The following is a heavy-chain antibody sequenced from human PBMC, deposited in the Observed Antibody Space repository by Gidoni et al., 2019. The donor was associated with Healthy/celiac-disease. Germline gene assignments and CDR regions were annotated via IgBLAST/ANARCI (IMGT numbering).Heavy chain of an antibody. D-gene: IGHD4-17*01. Sequence: EVQLVESGGGLVQPGGSLRLSCAASGFTFSSYWMSWVRPAPGKGLEGVANIKQDGSEKYYVDSVKGRFTISRDNAKNSLYLQMNSLRAEDTAVYYCASEDDYGDYFDYWGQGTLVTVSS. J-gene: IGHJ4*02. CDR1: GFTFSSYW. CDR2: IKQDGSEK. V-gene: IGHV3-7*01. CDR3: ASEDDYGDYFDY.